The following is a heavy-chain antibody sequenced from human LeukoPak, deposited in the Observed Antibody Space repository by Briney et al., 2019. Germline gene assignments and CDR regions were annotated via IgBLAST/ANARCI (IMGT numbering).Heavy chain of an antibody. V-gene: IGHV3-7*01. D-gene: IGHD2-15*01. CDR3: ARGLHCSGGSCSYYYYYGMDV. Sequence: GGSLRLSCAASGFTFSHFWMSWVRQAPGKGLEWVAYIKQDGSEKYYVDSVKGRFTISRDNAKNSLYLQMNSLRAEDTAVYYCARGLHCSGGSCSYYYYYGMDVWGQGTTVTVSS. CDR2: IKQDGSEK. CDR1: GFTFSHFW. J-gene: IGHJ6*02.